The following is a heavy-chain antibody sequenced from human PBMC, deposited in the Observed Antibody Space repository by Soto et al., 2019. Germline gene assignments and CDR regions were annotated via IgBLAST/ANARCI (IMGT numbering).Heavy chain of an antibody. CDR3: AGGSYYALDY. D-gene: IGHD1-26*01. CDR1: GFTFSYYY. V-gene: IGHV3-11*01. CDR2: ISSSGSTI. J-gene: IGHJ4*02. Sequence: GSLRRSWAASGFTFSYYYMSWSRQAPGKGLEWVSYISSSGSTIYYADSVKGRFTISRDNAKNSLYLQMNSLRAEDTAVYYCAGGSYYALDYRGLATLVTVSS.